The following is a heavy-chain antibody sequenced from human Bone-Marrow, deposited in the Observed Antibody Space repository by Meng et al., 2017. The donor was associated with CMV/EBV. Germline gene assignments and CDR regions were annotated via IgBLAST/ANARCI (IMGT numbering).Heavy chain of an antibody. V-gene: IGHV3-30*04. CDR3: ARRQIVGATTFDY. CDR1: GFTFSSYA. CDR2: ISYDGSNK. D-gene: IGHD1-26*01. J-gene: IGHJ4*02. Sequence: GESLKISCAASGFTFSSYAMHWVRQAPGKGLEWVAVISYDGSNKYYADSVKGRFTISRDNSKNTLYLQVNSLRAEDTAVYYCARRQIVGATTFDYWGQGTLVTVSS.